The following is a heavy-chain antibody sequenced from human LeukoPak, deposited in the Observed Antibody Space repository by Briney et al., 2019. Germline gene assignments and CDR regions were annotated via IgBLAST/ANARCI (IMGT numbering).Heavy chain of an antibody. D-gene: IGHD5-24*01. CDR1: GGSFSGYY. CDR2: INHSGST. Sequence: PSETLSLTCAVYGGSFSGYYWSWIRQPPGKGLEWIGEINHSGSTNYNPSHKSRVTISVDTSKNQFSLKLSSVTAADTAVYYCARGGRWLQFVWFDPWGQGTLVTVSS. CDR3: ARGGRWLQFVWFDP. J-gene: IGHJ5*02. V-gene: IGHV4-34*01.